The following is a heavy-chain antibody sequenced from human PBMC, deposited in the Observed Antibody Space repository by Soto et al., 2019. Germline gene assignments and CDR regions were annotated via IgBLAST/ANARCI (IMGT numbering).Heavy chain of an antibody. D-gene: IGHD6-13*01. CDR3: AKAAAGIELGDYYGMDV. V-gene: IGHV1-3*01. J-gene: IGHJ6*02. Sequence: ASVKVSCKASGYTFTSYAMHWVRQAPGQRLEWMGWINAGNGNTKYSQKFQGRVTITRDTSASTAYMELSSLRSEDTAVYYCAKAAAGIELGDYYGMDVWGQGTTVTVSS. CDR2: INAGNGNT. CDR1: GYTFTSYA.